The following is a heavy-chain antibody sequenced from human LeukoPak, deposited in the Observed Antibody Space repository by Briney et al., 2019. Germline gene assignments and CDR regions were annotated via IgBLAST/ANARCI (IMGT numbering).Heavy chain of an antibody. CDR3: AKGGSNNWSFDN. J-gene: IGHJ4*02. CDR1: GLTFSNYG. V-gene: IGHV3-30*02. D-gene: IGHD1-1*01. CDR2: IRYDGRNK. Sequence: PGGSLRLSCAAAGLTFSNYGMHWVRQAPGKGLQWVAYIRYDGRNKYSADSVKGRFTIYRDNSKSTLYLQMNSLRPEDTAVYYCAKGGSNNWSFDNWGQGTQVTVSS.